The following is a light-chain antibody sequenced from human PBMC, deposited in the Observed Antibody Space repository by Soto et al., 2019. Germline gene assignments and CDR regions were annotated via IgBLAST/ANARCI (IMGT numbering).Light chain of an antibody. CDR1: QTIITY. Sequence: DIQMTQSPSSLSASVGDRVTITCRASQTIITYLNWYQQKPGKAPKPLIYAASSLQSGVPSRFSGSGSGTDFTFTISSLQPEDIATYYCQQYRNLVALTFGGGTKVDIK. J-gene: IGKJ4*01. CDR3: QQYRNLVALT. V-gene: IGKV1-33*01. CDR2: AAS.